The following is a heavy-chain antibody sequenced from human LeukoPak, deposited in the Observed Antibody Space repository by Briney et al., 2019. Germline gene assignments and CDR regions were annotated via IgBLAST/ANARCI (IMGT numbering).Heavy chain of an antibody. CDR3: ARFIYDSGRHLNAFDI. CDR1: GFTFSSYA. Sequence: PGGSLRLSCAASGFTFSSYAMSWVRQAPGKGLEWVSAISGSGGTTYYADSVKGRFTISRDISKNTLYLQINSLRAEDTALYYCARFIYDSGRHLNAFDIWGQGTMVTVSA. D-gene: IGHD3-10*01. V-gene: IGHV3-23*01. CDR2: ISGSGGTT. J-gene: IGHJ3*02.